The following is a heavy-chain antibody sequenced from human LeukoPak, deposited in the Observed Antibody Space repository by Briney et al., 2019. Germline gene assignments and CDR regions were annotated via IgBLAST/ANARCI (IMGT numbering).Heavy chain of an antibody. CDR1: GYTFTSYY. Sequence: ASVKVSCKASGYTFTSYYMHWVRQAPGQGLEWMGIINPSGGSTSYAQRFQGRVTMTRDTSTSTAYMELRSLRSDDTAVYYCARDWNSFDYWGQGTLVTVSS. CDR2: INPSGGST. D-gene: IGHD1/OR15-1a*01. V-gene: IGHV1-46*01. J-gene: IGHJ4*02. CDR3: ARDWNSFDY.